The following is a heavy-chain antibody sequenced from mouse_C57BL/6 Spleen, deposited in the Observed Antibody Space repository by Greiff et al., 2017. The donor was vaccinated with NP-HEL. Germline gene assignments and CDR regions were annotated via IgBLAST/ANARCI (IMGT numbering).Heavy chain of an antibody. CDR1: GYTFTSYW. Sequence: QVQLQQPGAELVKPGASVKLSCKASGYTFTSYWMHWVKQRPGQGLEWIGMIHPNSGSTNYNEKFKSKATLTVAKSSSTAYMQLSSLTSEDSAVYYCAREGITTVVAPSYAMDYWGQGTSVTVSS. D-gene: IGHD1-1*01. CDR3: AREGITTVVAPSYAMDY. J-gene: IGHJ4*01. V-gene: IGHV1-64*01. CDR2: IHPNSGST.